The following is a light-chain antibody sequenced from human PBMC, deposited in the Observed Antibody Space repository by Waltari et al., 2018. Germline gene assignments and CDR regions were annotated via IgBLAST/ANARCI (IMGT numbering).Light chain of an antibody. CDR2: EVN. V-gene: IGLV2-14*01. CDR1: SSDVGGHNY. CDR3: SSYTSSSTVV. J-gene: IGLJ2*01. Sequence: QSALTQPASVSGSPGQSITISCTGTSSDVGGHNYVPWYQHHPGKAPKLMIYEVNKRPSGVSTRFSGSKSGNTASLTISDLQAEDEADYHCSSYTSSSTVVFGGGTKLTVL.